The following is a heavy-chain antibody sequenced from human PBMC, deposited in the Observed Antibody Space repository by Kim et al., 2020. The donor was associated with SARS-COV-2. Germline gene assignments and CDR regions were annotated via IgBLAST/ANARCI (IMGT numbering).Heavy chain of an antibody. D-gene: IGHD3-16*01. Sequence: SVKVSCKASGGTFSSYAISWVRQAPGQGLEWMGRIIPILGIANYAQKFQGRVTITADKSTSTVYMELSSLRSEDTAVYYCARDLFGGNPNWFDPWGQGTLVTVSS. CDR3: ARDLFGGNPNWFDP. V-gene: IGHV1-69*04. CDR2: IIPILGIA. J-gene: IGHJ5*02. CDR1: GGTFSSYA.